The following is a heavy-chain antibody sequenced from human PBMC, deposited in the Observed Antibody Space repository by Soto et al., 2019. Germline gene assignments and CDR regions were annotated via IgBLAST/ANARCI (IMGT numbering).Heavy chain of an antibody. CDR3: AKGGGGDHGL. CDR2: ISPNADIT. J-gene: IGHJ4*02. CDR1: GFTFSSSA. V-gene: IGHV3-23*01. D-gene: IGHD2-21*02. Sequence: EMQLLESGGGLVQPGGSLRLSCEASGFTFSSSAMSWVRQAPGKGLDWVSAISPNADITNYADSVKGRFTISRDNSRNTLFLQMTGLKVEDTAVYYCAKGGGGDHGLWGQGTLVAVSS.